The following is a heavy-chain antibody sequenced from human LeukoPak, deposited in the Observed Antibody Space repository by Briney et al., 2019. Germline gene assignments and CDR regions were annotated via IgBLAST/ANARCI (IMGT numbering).Heavy chain of an antibody. V-gene: IGHV4-39*01. CDR2: IYYSGST. D-gene: IGHD3-22*01. CDR1: GGSISSSSYY. Sequence: SETLSLTCTVSGGSISSSSYYWGWIRQPPEKGLEWIGSIYYSGSTYYNPSLKSRVTISVDTSKNQFSLKLSSVTAADTAVYYCARLNYYDSSGYYAYYFDYWGQGTLVTVSS. CDR3: ARLNYYDSSGYYAYYFDY. J-gene: IGHJ4*02.